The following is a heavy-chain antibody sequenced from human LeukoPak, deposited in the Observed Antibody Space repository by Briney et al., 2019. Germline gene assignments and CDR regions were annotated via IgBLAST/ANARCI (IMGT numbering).Heavy chain of an antibody. CDR3: ARWVEYYDSSGYYPHDAFDI. Sequence: SQTLSLTCAISGDSVSSNSAAWNWIRQSPSRGLEWLGRTYYRSKWYNDYAVSVKSRITINPDTSKNQFSLQLNSVTPEDTAVYYCARWVEYYDSSGYYPHDAFDIWGQGTMVTVSS. D-gene: IGHD3-22*01. J-gene: IGHJ3*02. V-gene: IGHV6-1*01. CDR2: TYYRSKWYN. CDR1: GDSVSSNSAA.